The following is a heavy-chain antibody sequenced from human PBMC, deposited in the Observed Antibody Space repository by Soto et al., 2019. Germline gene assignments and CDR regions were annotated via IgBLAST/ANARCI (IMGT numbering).Heavy chain of an antibody. J-gene: IGHJ4*02. CDR3: AGVPFGSNGVTYFDY. CDR2: IYYSGST. CDR1: GGSISSGGYY. D-gene: IGHD1-26*01. Sequence: PSETLSLTCTVSGGSISSGGYYWSWIRRHPGKGLEWIGYIYYSGSTYYNPSLKSRVTISVDTSKNQFSLKLTSVTAADTAVYYCAGVPFGSNGVTYFDYWGQGTLVTVSS. V-gene: IGHV4-31*03.